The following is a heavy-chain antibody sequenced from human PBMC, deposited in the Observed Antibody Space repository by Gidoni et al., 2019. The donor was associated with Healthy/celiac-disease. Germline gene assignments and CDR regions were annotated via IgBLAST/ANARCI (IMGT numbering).Heavy chain of an antibody. D-gene: IGHD3-22*01. CDR2: IYYSGST. Sequence: QVQLQESGPGLVKPSQTLSLTYTFSGGSLSSGAYYCSWIRQPPGKGLEWIGYIYYSGSTYYNPSLKSRVTISVDTSKNQFSLKLSSVTAADTAVYYCAREDRSGYYRGYFDYWGQGTLVTVSS. CDR1: GGSLSSGAYY. J-gene: IGHJ4*02. V-gene: IGHV4-30-4*01. CDR3: AREDRSGYYRGYFDY.